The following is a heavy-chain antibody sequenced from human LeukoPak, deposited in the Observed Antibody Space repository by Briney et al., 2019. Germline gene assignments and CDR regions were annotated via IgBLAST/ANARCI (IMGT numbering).Heavy chain of an antibody. V-gene: IGHV4-34*01. CDR3: ARVSCSGGSCPYYYYYYYMDV. CDR2: VNQSGNT. CDR1: GGSISSYY. J-gene: IGHJ6*03. Sequence: PSETLSLTCTVSGGSISSYYWSWIRQPPGKRLEWIGEVNQSGNTNYNSSLKSRVTISIDTSKNWFSLKLSSVTAADTAVYYCARVSCSGGSCPYYYYYYYMDVWGKGTTDTVSS. D-gene: IGHD2-15*01.